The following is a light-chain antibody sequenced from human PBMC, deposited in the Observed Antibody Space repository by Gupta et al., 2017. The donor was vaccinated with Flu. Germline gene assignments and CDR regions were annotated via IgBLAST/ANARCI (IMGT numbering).Light chain of an antibody. CDR1: EIIGNY. V-gene: IGKV1-39*01. CDR2: GAS. CDR3: HQSYDPQKVT. J-gene: IGKJ4*01. Sequence: SSLKASVGDRSTITFLAREIIGNYVAWYQHRPGRAPTLLITGASSWECGVPSRFTGRGSGTDFTLTINSLQPEDVAAYYCHQSYDPQKVTFGGGTKVEI.